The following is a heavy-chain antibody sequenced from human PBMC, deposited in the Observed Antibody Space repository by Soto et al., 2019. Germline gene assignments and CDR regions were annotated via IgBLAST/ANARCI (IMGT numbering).Heavy chain of an antibody. CDR2: ISAYNGNT. CDR1: GHTFSSYG. CDR3: ARDRRDSSGYYPGY. J-gene: IGHJ4*02. D-gene: IGHD3-22*01. Sequence: SVQVSLRDSGHTFSSYGISWVRQAPGQGLEWMGWISAYNGNTNYAQKLQGRVTMTTDTSTSTAYMELRSLRSDDTAVYYCARDRRDSSGYYPGYWGQGTLVTVSS. V-gene: IGHV1-18*01.